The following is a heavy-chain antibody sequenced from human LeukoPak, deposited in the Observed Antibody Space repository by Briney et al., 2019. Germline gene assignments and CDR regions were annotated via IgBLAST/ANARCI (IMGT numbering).Heavy chain of an antibody. J-gene: IGHJ3*01. Sequence: SETLSLTCTVSGGSIENYYWNWVRQPAGKGLEWIGRIYVSGSTNYSPSLKSRVTMSVDTSKNQFSLNLTSVTAADTAVYYCAARLKAGGKAARLIGNAFDVWGQGTMVTVSS. V-gene: IGHV4-4*07. CDR1: GGSIENYY. CDR2: IYVSGST. D-gene: IGHD6-6*01. CDR3: AARLKAGGKAARLIGNAFDV.